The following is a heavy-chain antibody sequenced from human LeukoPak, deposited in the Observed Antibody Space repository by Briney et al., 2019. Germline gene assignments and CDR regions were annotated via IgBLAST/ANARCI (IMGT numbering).Heavy chain of an antibody. D-gene: IGHD4-23*01. V-gene: IGHV4-4*02. J-gene: IGHJ4*02. Sequence: SETLSLTCAVSGGSISSSSSICWTWVRQPPGEGLEWIGEIYHNGATNYNPSLKSRVTLLLDKSKNQFSLRLNSVTAADTAVYYCAPNGGNSDYDYWGQGTLVTVSA. CDR3: APNGGNSDYDY. CDR1: GGSISSSSSIC. CDR2: IYHNGAT.